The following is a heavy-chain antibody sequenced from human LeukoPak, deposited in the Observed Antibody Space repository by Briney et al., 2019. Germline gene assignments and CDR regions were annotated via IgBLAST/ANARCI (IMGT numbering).Heavy chain of an antibody. D-gene: IGHD4-11*01. CDR3: AKDAQRGFDYSNSLEY. V-gene: IGHV3-33*06. CDR2: IWSDKSNK. Sequence: GGSLRLSCAASGFIFNHHAMHWVRQAPGKGLEWVAVIWSDKSNKFYAASVRGRFTISRDDSRKTVYLQMDTMTVEDTAVYYCAKDAQRGFDYSNSLEYWGQGALVTVAS. CDR1: GFIFNHHA. J-gene: IGHJ4*02.